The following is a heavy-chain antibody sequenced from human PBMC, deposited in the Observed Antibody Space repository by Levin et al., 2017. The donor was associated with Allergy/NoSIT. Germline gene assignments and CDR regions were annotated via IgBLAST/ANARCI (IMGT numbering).Heavy chain of an antibody. CDR1: GFTFSSYT. CDR2: ISSTGPYT. V-gene: IGHV3-21*01. J-gene: IGHJ5*01. Sequence: GESLKISCVVSGFTFSSYTMNWVRQAPGKGLEWVSSISSTGPYTYYADSVKGRFTISRDDAKNSLYLQMNGLRAEDTAVYYCARDNWFDSWGQGTLVTVSS. CDR3: ARDNWFDS.